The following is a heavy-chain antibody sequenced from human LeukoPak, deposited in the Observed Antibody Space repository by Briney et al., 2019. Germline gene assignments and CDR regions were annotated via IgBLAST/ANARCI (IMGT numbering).Heavy chain of an antibody. Sequence: ASVKVSCKASGYTFVGYHLHWVRQAPGQGLEWMAWIDPYTGNTHYAQKFQGRITVTRDTSVSTTYMELSWLTSDDTAQYYCAREYSASEHWGQGTLVTVSS. D-gene: IGHD5-12*01. CDR1: GYTFVGYH. CDR2: IDPYTGNT. J-gene: IGHJ4*02. CDR3: AREYSASEH. V-gene: IGHV1-2*02.